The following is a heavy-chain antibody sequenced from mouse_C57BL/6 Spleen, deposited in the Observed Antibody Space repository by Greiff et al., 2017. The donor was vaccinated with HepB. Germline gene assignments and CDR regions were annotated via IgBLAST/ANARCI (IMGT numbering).Heavy chain of an antibody. V-gene: IGHV2-2*01. D-gene: IGHD4-1*02. Sequence: VKLMESGPGLVQPSQSLSITCTVSGFSFTSYGVHWVRQSPGKGLEWLGVIWSGGSTDYNAAFISRLSISKDNSKSQVFFKMNSLQADDTAIYYCAPQLGRNYAMDYWGQGTSVTVSS. CDR2: IWSGGST. CDR1: GFSFTSYG. CDR3: APQLGRNYAMDY. J-gene: IGHJ4*01.